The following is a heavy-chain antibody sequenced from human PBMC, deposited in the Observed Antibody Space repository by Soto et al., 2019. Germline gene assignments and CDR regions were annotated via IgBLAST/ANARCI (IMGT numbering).Heavy chain of an antibody. CDR2: IYYSGST. CDR1: GGSISSSSYY. Sequence: SETLSLTCTVSGGSISSSSYYWGWIRQPPGKGLEWIGSIYYSGSTYYNPSLKSRVTISVDTSKNQFSLKLSSVTAADTAVYYCTLYSSSWYFDYWGQGTLVTVS. D-gene: IGHD6-13*01. V-gene: IGHV4-39*01. J-gene: IGHJ4*02. CDR3: TLYSSSWYFDY.